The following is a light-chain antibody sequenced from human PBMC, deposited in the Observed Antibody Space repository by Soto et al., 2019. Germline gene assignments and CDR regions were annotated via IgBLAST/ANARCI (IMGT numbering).Light chain of an antibody. J-gene: IGKJ1*01. CDR1: QSLNSL. V-gene: IGKV1-5*01. Sequence: DIQMTQSPSTLSASVGDRVTITCRASQSLNSLLAWYQQKPGRAPKLLIYDASTLEIGVPSRFSGSGSGTEFTLTISSLQTDDFATYYCQQYNSYSSWTFGQGTKVEIK. CDR3: QQYNSYSSWT. CDR2: DAS.